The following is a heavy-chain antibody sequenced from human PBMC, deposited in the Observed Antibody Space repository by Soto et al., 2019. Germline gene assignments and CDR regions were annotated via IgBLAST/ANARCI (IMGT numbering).Heavy chain of an antibody. V-gene: IGHV3-74*03. Sequence: VQLVESGGDLVQPGGSLRLSCAASGFTFSGHWMHWVRQVPGKGLEWVSRINTEGGSSAYADSVKGRFTISRDNAKNTLYLQMKGLRAEDTAVYYCAREAGYCSRTSCYRRAFDTWGQGTTVTVSS. CDR2: INTEGGSS. J-gene: IGHJ3*02. CDR3: AREAGYCSRTSCYRRAFDT. CDR1: GFTFSGHW. D-gene: IGHD2-2*01.